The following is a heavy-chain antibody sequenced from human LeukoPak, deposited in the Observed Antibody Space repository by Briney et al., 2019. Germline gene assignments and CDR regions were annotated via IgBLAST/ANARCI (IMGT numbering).Heavy chain of an antibody. J-gene: IGHJ4*02. V-gene: IGHV3-21*01. CDR1: GFTFSSYA. Sequence: GGSLRLSCAASGFTFSSYAMHWVRQAPGKGLEWVSSISSSSSYIYYADSVKGRITISRDNSKKTLYLQMHSLGPEDTAVYYCARDLSERYSIDYWGQGTLVTVSS. CDR3: ARDLSERYSIDY. D-gene: IGHD1-14*01. CDR2: ISSSSSYI.